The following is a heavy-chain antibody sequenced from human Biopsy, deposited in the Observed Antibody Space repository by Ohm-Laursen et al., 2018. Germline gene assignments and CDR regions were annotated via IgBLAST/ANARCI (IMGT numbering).Heavy chain of an antibody. CDR3: TRAEAGSGSLLYFDY. Sequence: LRLSCSASEFIFSRFWMYWVRQAPGKGLVWVSRINSDGSSTNYADSVKGQFTISRDNAKNTLFLQMNSLRAEDTAVYYCTRAEAGSGSLLYFDYWGQGTLVTVSS. CDR1: EFIFSRFW. CDR2: INSDGSST. J-gene: IGHJ4*02. V-gene: IGHV3-74*01. D-gene: IGHD3-10*01.